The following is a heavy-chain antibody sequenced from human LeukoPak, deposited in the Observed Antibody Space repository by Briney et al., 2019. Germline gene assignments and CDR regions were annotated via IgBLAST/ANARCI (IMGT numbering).Heavy chain of an antibody. CDR2: IYSGGST. CDR3: ASGFCSGGSCYNDAFDI. D-gene: IGHD2-15*01. Sequence: WGSLRLSCAASGFTVSSNYMSWVRQAPGKGLEWVSVIYSGGSTFYADSVKGRFTISRDNSKNTLFLQMNSLRAEDTAVYYCASGFCSGGSCYNDAFDIWGQGTMVTVSS. J-gene: IGHJ3*02. CDR1: GFTVSSNY. V-gene: IGHV3-66*01.